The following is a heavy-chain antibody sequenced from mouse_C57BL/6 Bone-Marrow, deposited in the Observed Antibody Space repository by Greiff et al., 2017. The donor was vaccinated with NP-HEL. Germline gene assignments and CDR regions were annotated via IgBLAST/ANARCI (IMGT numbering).Heavy chain of an antibody. CDR1: GYTFTSYW. D-gene: IGHD2-3*01. J-gene: IGHJ4*01. V-gene: IGHV1-52*01. CDR3: ARDRAYDGYYAMDY. CDR2: IDPSDSET. Sequence: VQLQQPGAELVRPGSSVKLSCKASGYTFTSYWMHWVKQRPIQGLEWIGNIDPSDSETHYNQKFKDKATLTVDKSSSTAYMQLSSLTSEDSAVYYCARDRAYDGYYAMDYWGQGTSVTVSS.